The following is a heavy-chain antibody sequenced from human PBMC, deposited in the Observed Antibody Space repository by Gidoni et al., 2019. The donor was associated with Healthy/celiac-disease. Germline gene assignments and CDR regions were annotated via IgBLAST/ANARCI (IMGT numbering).Heavy chain of an antibody. V-gene: IGHV4-34*01. J-gene: IGHJ3*02. Sequence: QVQLQQWGAGLLKPSETLSITCAVYGGSFSGYYWCWIRQPPGKGLEWIGEINHSGSTNYNPSLKSRVTISVDTSKNQFSLKLSSVTAADTAVYYCARKGIAAAPGAFDIWGQGTMVTVSS. CDR2: INHSGST. D-gene: IGHD6-13*01. CDR3: ARKGIAAAPGAFDI. CDR1: GGSFSGYY.